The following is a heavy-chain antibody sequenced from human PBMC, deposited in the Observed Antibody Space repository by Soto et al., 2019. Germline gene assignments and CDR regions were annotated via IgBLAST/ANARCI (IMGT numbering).Heavy chain of an antibody. CDR1: GGSISSYY. J-gene: IGHJ4*02. D-gene: IGHD3-9*01. CDR3: ARHGAHYDILTGYGLQGGTYFDY. V-gene: IGHV4-59*08. Sequence: SETLSLTCTVSGGSISSYYWSWIRQPPGKGLEWMGYIYYSGSTNYNPSLKSRVTISVDTSKNQFSLKLSSVTAADTAVYYCARHGAHYDILTGYGLQGGTYFDYWGQGTLVTVSS. CDR2: IYYSGST.